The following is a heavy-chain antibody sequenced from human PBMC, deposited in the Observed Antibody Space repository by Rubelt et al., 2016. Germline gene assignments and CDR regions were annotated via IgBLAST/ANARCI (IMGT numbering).Heavy chain of an antibody. J-gene: IGHJ4*02. V-gene: IGHV3-48*01. Sequence: GQLVESGGGLVQPGGSLRLSCAASGFTFSSNSMNWVRQAPGKGLEWVSYISSSSNTIYYADSVKGRFTISRDNAKDSLYLQMNSLRAEDTAVYYCTKDSSSRPVDDNWGQGTLVTVSS. D-gene: IGHD6-6*01. CDR1: GFTFSSNS. CDR3: TKDSSSRPVDDN. CDR2: ISSSSNTI.